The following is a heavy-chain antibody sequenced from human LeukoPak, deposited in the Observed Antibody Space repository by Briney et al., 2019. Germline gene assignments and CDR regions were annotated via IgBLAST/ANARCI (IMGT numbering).Heavy chain of an antibody. J-gene: IGHJ4*02. V-gene: IGHV5-51*01. CDR3: ARRREASACYQSISFDY. CDR2: IYPGDSNT. D-gene: IGHD6-19*01. Sequence: GESLKILCKGSGYSFTIYWIAWVRQMPGKGLEWMGIIYPGDSNTRYSPSFQGQVTISADKSISTVYLQWSSLKASDSAMYYCARRREASACYQSISFDYWGQGTLVTVSS. CDR1: GYSFTIYW.